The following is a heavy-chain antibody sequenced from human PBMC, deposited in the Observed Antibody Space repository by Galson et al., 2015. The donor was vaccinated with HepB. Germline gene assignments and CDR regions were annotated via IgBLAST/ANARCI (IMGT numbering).Heavy chain of an antibody. CDR1: GYTFTTYG. V-gene: IGHV1-18*01. CDR3: ARDHYASGTFDI. D-gene: IGHD3-16*01. J-gene: IGHJ3*02. Sequence: SVKVSCKASGYTFTTYGISWVRQAPGQGLEWMGWISAHNGDTKYAQKLQGRVTMTTDTSTSTAYMELRSLRSDDTAEYYCARDHYASGTFDIWGQGTMVTVSS. CDR2: ISAHNGDT.